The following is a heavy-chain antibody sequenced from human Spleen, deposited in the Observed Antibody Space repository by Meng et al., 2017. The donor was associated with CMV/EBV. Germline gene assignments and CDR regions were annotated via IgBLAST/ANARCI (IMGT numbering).Heavy chain of an antibody. V-gene: IGHV3-23*01. J-gene: IGHJ5*02. CDR2: ISGSGGST. D-gene: IGHD1-7*01. Sequence: GGSLRLSCAASGFTVSSNYMSWVRQAPGKGLEWVSAISGSGGSTYYADSVKGRFTISRDNSKNTLYLQMNSLRAEDTAVYYCARELTGTTGGCWFDPWGQGTLVTVSS. CDR1: GFTVSSNY. CDR3: ARELTGTTGGCWFDP.